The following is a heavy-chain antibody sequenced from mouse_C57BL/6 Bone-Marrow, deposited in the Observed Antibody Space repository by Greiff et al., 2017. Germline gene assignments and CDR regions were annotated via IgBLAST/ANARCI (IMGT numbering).Heavy chain of an antibody. CDR1: GFTFSSYG. CDR3: ARQGITTGLDY. Sequence: EVKLVESGGDLVKPGGSLKLSCAASGFTFSSYGMSWVRQTPDKRLEWVATISSGGSYTYYPDSVKGRFTISRDNAKNTLYLQMSSLKTEDTAMYYCARQGITTGLDYWGQGTTLTVSS. V-gene: IGHV5-6*01. J-gene: IGHJ2*01. D-gene: IGHD1-1*01. CDR2: ISSGGSYT.